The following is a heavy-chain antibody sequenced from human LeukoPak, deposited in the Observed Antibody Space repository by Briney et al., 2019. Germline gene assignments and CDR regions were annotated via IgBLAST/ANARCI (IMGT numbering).Heavy chain of an antibody. CDR1: GGSISSGGYY. Sequence: SQTLSLTCTVSGGSISSGGYYWSWMRQHLGKGLEWIGYRHYSGTTYYNASLKSRLTISVDTSKNQFSLKLSSVNAADTAVYYCARASLAYCSGGSCYAIDHWGQGTLVTVSS. CDR2: RHYSGTT. D-gene: IGHD2-15*01. J-gene: IGHJ4*02. V-gene: IGHV4-31*03. CDR3: ARASLAYCSGGSCYAIDH.